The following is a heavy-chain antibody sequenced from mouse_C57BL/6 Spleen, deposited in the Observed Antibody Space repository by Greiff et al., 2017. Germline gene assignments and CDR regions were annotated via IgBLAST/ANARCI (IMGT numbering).Heavy chain of an antibody. D-gene: IGHD2-5*01. V-gene: IGHV5-4*03. J-gene: IGHJ4*01. CDR3: ARDSNYEAMDY. Sequence: DVMLVESGGGLVKPGGSLKLSCAASGFTFSSYAMSWVRQTPEKRLEWVATISDGGSYTYYPDNVKGRFTISRDNAKNNLYLQMSHLKSEDTAMYYCARDSNYEAMDYWGQGTSVTVSS. CDR2: ISDGGSYT. CDR1: GFTFSSYA.